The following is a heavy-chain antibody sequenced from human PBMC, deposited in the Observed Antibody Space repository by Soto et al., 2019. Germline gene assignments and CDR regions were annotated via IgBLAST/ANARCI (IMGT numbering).Heavy chain of an antibody. CDR3: ATGSPAADY. J-gene: IGHJ4*02. CDR1: GGTFSSYT. V-gene: IGHV1-69*02. Sequence: QVQLVQSGAEVQKPGSSVKVSCKASGGTFSSYTFSWVRQAPGQGLEWMGRIIPVLGITNYAQKFQGRVTITADKSTSTAYMELSSLRSEDTAVYYCATGSPAADYWGQGTLVTVSS. CDR2: IIPVLGIT. D-gene: IGHD2-2*01.